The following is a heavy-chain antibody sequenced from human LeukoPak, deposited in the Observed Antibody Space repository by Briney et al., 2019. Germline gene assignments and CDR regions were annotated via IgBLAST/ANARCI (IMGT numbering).Heavy chain of an antibody. CDR2: IDGSSRYI. J-gene: IGHJ4*02. D-gene: IGHD6-19*01. Sequence: GGSLRLSCAASGFTLSGYTINWVRQAPGEGLEWVSSIDGSSRYIYYADSVRGRFTISRDNAKNSLHLQMNSLRVEDTGVYFCARDMAGRSRPPFDYRGQGTLVTVSS. CDR1: GFTLSGYT. V-gene: IGHV3-21*01. CDR3: ARDMAGRSRPPFDY.